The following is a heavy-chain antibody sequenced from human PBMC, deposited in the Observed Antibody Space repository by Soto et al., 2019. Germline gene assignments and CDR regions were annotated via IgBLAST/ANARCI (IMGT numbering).Heavy chain of an antibody. CDR3: ARHVRGAVTMNWFDP. V-gene: IGHV4-39*01. Sequence: QLQESGPGLVKPSETLSLTCTVSGGSIISSNFYCGWIRQPPGKGLEWIGSVEYGGSTYDNPSLKSRVTLSADTSKNQFSLKLTSVTAADTAIYYCARHVRGAVTMNWFDPWGHGTLVTVSS. D-gene: IGHD3-10*02. CDR1: GGSIISSNFY. J-gene: IGHJ5*02. CDR2: VEYGGST.